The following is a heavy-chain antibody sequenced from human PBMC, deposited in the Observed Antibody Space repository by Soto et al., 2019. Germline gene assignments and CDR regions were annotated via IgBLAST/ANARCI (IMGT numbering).Heavy chain of an antibody. D-gene: IGHD2-2*01. Sequence: EVQLLESGGGLVQPGGSLRLSCAASGFTFSSYAMSWVRQAPGKGLEWVSPISGSGSSTYYADSVKGRFTISRDNSKNTLYLQMNSLRAEDTAVYYCAKGGERCISTSCYGYFDLWGRGTLVTVSS. CDR1: GFTFSSYA. CDR3: AKGGERCISTSCYGYFDL. J-gene: IGHJ2*01. V-gene: IGHV3-23*01. CDR2: ISGSGSST.